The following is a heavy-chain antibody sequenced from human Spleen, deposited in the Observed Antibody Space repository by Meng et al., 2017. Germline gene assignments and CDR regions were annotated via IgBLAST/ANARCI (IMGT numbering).Heavy chain of an antibody. J-gene: IGHJ4*02. CDR1: GYSFTHYG. D-gene: IGHD3-10*01. CDR3: ARDMVRGVYDY. Sequence: QVQLVQSGVEVKKPGASVKVSCKVSGYSFTHYGITWVRQAPGQGLEWMGWISAYNGNTNYAQKLQGRVTLTTDTSTRTAYMELRSLRSDDTAVYYCARDMVRGVYDYWGQGTLVTVSS. CDR2: ISAYNGNT. V-gene: IGHV1-18*01.